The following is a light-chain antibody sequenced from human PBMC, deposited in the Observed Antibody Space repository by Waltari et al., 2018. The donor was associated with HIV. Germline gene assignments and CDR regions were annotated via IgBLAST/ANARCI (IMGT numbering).Light chain of an antibody. V-gene: IGLV2-8*01. CDR1: NGDMSEYNY. Sequence: QSALTQSPFASGSPGQSVNISRTGVNGDMSEYNYFSWYQQHSDRPPKLIIFEVTKRPSGVPDRFSGSKSGNTASLFVSGLQPEDEATYFCSSFAGTHKLFGGGTKLTVL. J-gene: IGLJ2*01. CDR3: SSFAGTHKL. CDR2: EVT.